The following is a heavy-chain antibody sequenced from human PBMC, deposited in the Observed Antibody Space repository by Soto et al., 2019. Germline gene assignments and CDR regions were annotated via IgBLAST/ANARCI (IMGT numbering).Heavy chain of an antibody. CDR1: GGTFSSYA. CDR3: AQTLGLAVAGPGRFDL. CDR2: IIPMFGRA. D-gene: IGHD6-19*01. Sequence: QVQLVQSGAEVKKPGSSVKDSCKASGGTFSSYAISWVRQAPGQGLEWMGGIIPMFGRANYAQKFQGRVTITADESTSTAYMELNSLRSEDTAVYYCAQTLGLAVAGPGRFDLWGRGTLVTVSS. J-gene: IGHJ2*01. V-gene: IGHV1-69*12.